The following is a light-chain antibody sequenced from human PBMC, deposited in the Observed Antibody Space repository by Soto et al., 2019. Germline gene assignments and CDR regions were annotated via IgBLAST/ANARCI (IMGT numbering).Light chain of an antibody. V-gene: IGLV1-51*01. J-gene: IGLJ1*01. CDR2: DNN. CDR3: GTWDSSLSAVV. Sequence: QSVLTQPPSVSAAPGQKVTISFSGTYSNIGKNYVSWYQQFPGTVPKVLIYDNNNRPSGIPDRFSGSKSGTSATLGITGLQTGDEADYYRGTWDSSLSAVVFGAGTKVTVL. CDR1: YSNIGKNY.